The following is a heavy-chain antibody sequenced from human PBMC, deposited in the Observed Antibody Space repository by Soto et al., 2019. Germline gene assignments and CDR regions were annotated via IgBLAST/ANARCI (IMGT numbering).Heavy chain of an antibody. CDR1: GYTFTSYA. V-gene: IGHV1-3*01. Sequence: ASVKVSCKASGYTFTSYAMHWVRQAPGQRLEGMGWINAGNGNTKYSQKFQGRVTITRDTYASTAYMELSSLRSEDTAVYYCARDKGGSSPVLDAFDIWGQGTMVTVSS. CDR2: INAGNGNT. D-gene: IGHD6-13*01. CDR3: ARDKGGSSPVLDAFDI. J-gene: IGHJ3*02.